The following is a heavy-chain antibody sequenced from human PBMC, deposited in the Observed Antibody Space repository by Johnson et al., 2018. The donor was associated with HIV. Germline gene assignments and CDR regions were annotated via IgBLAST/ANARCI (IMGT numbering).Heavy chain of an antibody. CDR1: GLTFSGNA. J-gene: IGHJ3*02. CDR3: ARGTHYYESSGPLDAFDI. V-gene: IGHV3-23*04. D-gene: IGHD3-22*01. CDR2: ISGSGGST. Sequence: VQLVESGGGLVQPGGSLRLSCAASGLTFSGNAMSWVRQAPGKGLEWVSVISGSGGSTYYADSVKGRFTISRDNSKNTLYLQMNSLRAEDTAVYYCARGTHYYESSGPLDAFDIWGQGTMVTVSS.